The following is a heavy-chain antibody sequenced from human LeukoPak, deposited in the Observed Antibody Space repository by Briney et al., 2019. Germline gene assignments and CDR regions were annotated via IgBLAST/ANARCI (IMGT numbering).Heavy chain of an antibody. CDR3: ARQGYDILTGYYYYYMDV. Sequence: GESLKISCNGSGYSFTSYWIGWVRQMPGKGLEWMGIIYPGDSDTRYSPSFQGQVTISADKSISTAYLQWSSLKASDTAMYYCARQGYDILTGYYYYYMDVWGKGTTVTVSS. D-gene: IGHD3-9*01. J-gene: IGHJ6*03. CDR1: GYSFTSYW. CDR2: IYPGDSDT. V-gene: IGHV5-51*01.